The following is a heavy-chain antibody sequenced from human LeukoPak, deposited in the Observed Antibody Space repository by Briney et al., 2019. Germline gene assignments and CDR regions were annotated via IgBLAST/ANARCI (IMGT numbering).Heavy chain of an antibody. V-gene: IGHV1-2*02. CDR1: GCTFTGYY. CDR3: ARQYSSSWNIDY. J-gene: IGHJ4*02. D-gene: IGHD6-13*01. Sequence: ASVKVSCKASGCTFTGYYMHWVRQAPGQGLEWMGWINPNSGGTNYAQKFQGRVTMTRDTSISTAYMELSRLRSDDTAVYYCARQYSSSWNIDYWGQGTLVTVSS. CDR2: INPNSGGT.